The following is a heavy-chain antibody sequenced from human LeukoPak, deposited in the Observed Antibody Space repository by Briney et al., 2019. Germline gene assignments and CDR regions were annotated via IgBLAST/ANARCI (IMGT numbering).Heavy chain of an antibody. J-gene: IGHJ4*02. CDR1: GFTFSSYA. V-gene: IGHV3-23*01. CDR3: AKNRGGSYYSGSDY. Sequence: GGSLRLSCAASGFTFSSYAMNWVRQAPGKGLEWVSAVHGGDAGTSYADSVKGRFTISRDNSKNTLYLQMNSLRADDTAVYYCAKNRGGSYYSGSDYWGQGTLVTVSS. CDR2: VHGGDAGT. D-gene: IGHD1-26*01.